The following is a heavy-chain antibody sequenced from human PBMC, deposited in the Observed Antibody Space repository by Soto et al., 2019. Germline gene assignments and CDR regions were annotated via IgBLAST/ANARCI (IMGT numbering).Heavy chain of an antibody. V-gene: IGHV3-11*01. Sequence: QVQLVESGGDLVKPGGSLRLSCAASGYTFSDYYMSWIRQAPGKGLEWISYIDTSGTKIYYADSVKGRFTITRDNAKNSLYLGMNRLRDEDTAVYYCESHYDMWSGYLSPVDYWGQGTLVTVSS. CDR3: ESHYDMWSGYLSPVDY. J-gene: IGHJ4*02. D-gene: IGHD3-3*01. CDR1: GYTFSDYY. CDR2: IDTSGTKI.